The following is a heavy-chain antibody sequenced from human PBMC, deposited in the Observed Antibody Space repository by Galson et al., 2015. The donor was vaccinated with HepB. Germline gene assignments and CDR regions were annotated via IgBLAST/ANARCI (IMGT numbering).Heavy chain of an antibody. J-gene: IGHJ4*02. V-gene: IGHV3-7*03. CDR1: GFTFSSYW. D-gene: IGHD3-9*01. Sequence: SLRLSCAASGFTFSSYWMSWVRQAPGKGLEWVANIKQDGSEKYYVDSVKGRFTISRDNAKSSLYLQMNSLRAEDTAVYYGSRESQADIWLSTNFDYWGQGTLVTVSS. CDR2: IKQDGSEK. CDR3: SRESQADIWLSTNFDY.